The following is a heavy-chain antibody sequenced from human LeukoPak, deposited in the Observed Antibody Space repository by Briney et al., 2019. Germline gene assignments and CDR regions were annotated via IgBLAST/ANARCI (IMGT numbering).Heavy chain of an antibody. J-gene: IGHJ3*02. Sequence: GGSLRLSCAASGFTFSSYEMNWVRQAPGKGRERVSYISSGGSTVHYAASVKGRFTISRDNAKNSLYLQMNSLRAEDTAVYYCARVIIVGATGIWGQGTMVTVSS. D-gene: IGHD1-26*01. CDR1: GFTFSSYE. CDR2: ISSGGSTV. V-gene: IGHV3-48*03. CDR3: ARVIIVGATGI.